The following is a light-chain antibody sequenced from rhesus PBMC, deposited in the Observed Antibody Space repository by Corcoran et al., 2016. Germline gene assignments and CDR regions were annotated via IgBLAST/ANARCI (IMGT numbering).Light chain of an antibody. CDR2: AAS. CDR1: QTISSY. V-gene: IGKV1-44*02. CDR3: QQHNSHPPT. J-gene: IGKJ1*01. Sequence: DIQMTQSPSSLSASVGDRVTITCRASQTISSYLAWYQQKPGKVPKLLIYAASSLESGVPSRFSGSGSGTEFTLTISSLQPEDFATYYCQQHNSHPPTFDQGTKVEIK.